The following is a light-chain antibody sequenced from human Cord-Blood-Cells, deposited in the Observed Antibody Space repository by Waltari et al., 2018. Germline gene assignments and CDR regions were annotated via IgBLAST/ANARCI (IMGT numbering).Light chain of an antibody. V-gene: IGLV2-11*01. Sequence: QSALTQPRSVSGSPGQSVTISCTGTSSDVGGYNYVSWYQQHPGKAPKLMIYDVSKRPSGVPDRFSGSSSGAERYLTISSLQSEDEADYYCQTWGTGILVFGGGTKLTVL. CDR2: DVS. CDR1: SSDVGGYNY. J-gene: IGLJ3*02. CDR3: QTWGTGILV.